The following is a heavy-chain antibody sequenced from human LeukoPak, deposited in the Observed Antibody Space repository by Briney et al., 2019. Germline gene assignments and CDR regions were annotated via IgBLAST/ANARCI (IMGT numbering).Heavy chain of an antibody. J-gene: IGHJ4*02. V-gene: IGHV3-74*01. CDR2: ISPDGRNI. D-gene: IGHD1-7*01. Sequence: PGRSLRLSCAGSGFSFSRYWMAWVRQAPGKGPVWVSHISPDGRNIAYADSVKGRFTISRDSAKNTLYLQMNGLRVGDTAVYYCVRDGGGTTPYDCWGQGTLVTVSS. CDR1: GFSFSRYW. CDR3: VRDGGGTTPYDC.